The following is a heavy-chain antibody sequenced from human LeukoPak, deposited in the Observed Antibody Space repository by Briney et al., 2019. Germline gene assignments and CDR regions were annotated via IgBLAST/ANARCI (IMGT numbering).Heavy chain of an antibody. V-gene: IGHV3-74*01. D-gene: IGHD1-26*01. CDR2: IDTDESFT. CDR1: GFTFSSYW. Sequence: GGSLRLSCAASGFTFSSYWMHWVRQAPGTGQVWVSRIDTDESFTSYADSVRGRFTISRDNAKNTVYLQMSSLRAEDTAVYYCIRGTVGAPGNDYWGQGTLVTVSS. J-gene: IGHJ4*02. CDR3: IRGTVGAPGNDY.